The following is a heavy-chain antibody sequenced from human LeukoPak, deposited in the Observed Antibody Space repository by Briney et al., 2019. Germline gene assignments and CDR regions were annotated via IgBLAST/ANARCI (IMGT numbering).Heavy chain of an antibody. D-gene: IGHD3-9*01. J-gene: IGHJ6*03. V-gene: IGHV3-23*01. CDR1: GFTFSSYG. CDR2: ISGSGGST. CDR3: AKTKGDILTGYYPSRYYYYMDV. Sequence: GGSLRPSCAASGFTFSSYGMSWVRQAPGKGLEWVSAISGSGGSTYYADSVKGRFTISRDNSKNTLYLQMNSLRAEDTAVYYCAKTKGDILTGYYPSRYYYYMDVWGKGTTVTVSS.